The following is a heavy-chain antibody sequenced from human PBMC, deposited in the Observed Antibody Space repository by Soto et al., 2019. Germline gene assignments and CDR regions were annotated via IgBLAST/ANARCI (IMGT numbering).Heavy chain of an antibody. Sequence: PSETLSLTCTVSGGSISSSSYYWGWIRQPPGKGLEWIGSIYYSGSTYYNPSLKSRVTLSVDTSKNQFSLKLSSVTAADTAVYYCASQYSSGWYEGYYYYGMDVWGQGTTVTVSS. CDR1: GGSISSSSYY. D-gene: IGHD6-19*01. V-gene: IGHV4-39*01. CDR2: IYYSGST. CDR3: ASQYSSGWYEGYYYYGMDV. J-gene: IGHJ6*02.